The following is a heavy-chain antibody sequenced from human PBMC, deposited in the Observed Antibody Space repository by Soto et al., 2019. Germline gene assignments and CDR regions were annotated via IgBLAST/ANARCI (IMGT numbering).Heavy chain of an antibody. CDR2: INIVGGNT. CDR3: AKNYYFDS. Sequence: VQLLESGGGLVQPGGSLRLSCAASGFTFSNYAMSWVRQAPGKALEWVSSINIVGGNTNYADSVRGRFTMSRDDSKNTVFLQMNSLRAEDTAIYHCAKNYYFDSWGQGTLITVSS. V-gene: IGHV3-23*01. J-gene: IGHJ4*02. CDR1: GFTFSNYA.